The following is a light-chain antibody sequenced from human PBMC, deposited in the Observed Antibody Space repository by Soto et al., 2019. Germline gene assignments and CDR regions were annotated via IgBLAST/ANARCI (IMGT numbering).Light chain of an antibody. Sequence: DIQMTQSPSSLSASVGDRVTITCRASQSISSYLNWYQQKPGKAPKLLIYAASSLQSGVPSRFSGSGSGTEFTLTISSLQPEDFGTYYCLQHNNWPPWTFGQGTKVDIK. CDR3: LQHNNWPPWT. CDR2: AAS. CDR1: QSISSY. V-gene: IGKV1-17*01. J-gene: IGKJ1*01.